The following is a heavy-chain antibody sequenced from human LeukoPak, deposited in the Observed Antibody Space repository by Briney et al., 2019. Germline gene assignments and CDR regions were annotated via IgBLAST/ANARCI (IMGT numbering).Heavy chain of an antibody. CDR3: ARDGSGSFPTYFDY. Sequence: GGSLRLSCAASAFTFSDYYMAWIRQAPGKGLEWISYISGSGSTIYYADSVKGRFTISRDNAKNSLYLQMNSLRAEDTAVYYCARDGSGSFPTYFDYWGQGTLVTVSS. D-gene: IGHD3-10*01. V-gene: IGHV3-11*01. CDR2: ISGSGSTI. J-gene: IGHJ4*02. CDR1: AFTFSDYY.